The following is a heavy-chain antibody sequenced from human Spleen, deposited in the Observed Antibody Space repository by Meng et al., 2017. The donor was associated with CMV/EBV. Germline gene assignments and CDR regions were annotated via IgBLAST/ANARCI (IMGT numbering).Heavy chain of an antibody. D-gene: IGHD2-2*01. CDR3: ARLYCSSTSCYNYFDY. Sequence: SSYYWGWIRQPPGKGLEWVSYISSSSSTIYYADSVKGRFTISRDNAKNSLYLQMNSLRAEDTAVYYCARLYCSSTSCYNYFDYWGQGTLVTVS. V-gene: IGHV3-11*04. CDR1: SSYY. CDR2: ISSSSSTI. J-gene: IGHJ4*02.